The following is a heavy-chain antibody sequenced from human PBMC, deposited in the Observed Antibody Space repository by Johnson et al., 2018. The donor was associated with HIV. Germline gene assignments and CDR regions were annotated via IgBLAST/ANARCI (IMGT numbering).Heavy chain of an antibody. V-gene: IGHV3-11*01. J-gene: IGHJ3*02. Sequence: VQLVESGGGLVKPGGSLRLSCAASGFTFSDYYMSWIRQAPGKGLEWVSYISSSGNTIYYADSVKGRFTISRDNAKNTLYLQMNSLRAEDTAIYYCAKKGNVGSWDLDAFDIWGQGTMVTVSS. CDR2: ISSSGNTI. CDR3: AKKGNVGSWDLDAFDI. D-gene: IGHD1-26*01. CDR1: GFTFSDYY.